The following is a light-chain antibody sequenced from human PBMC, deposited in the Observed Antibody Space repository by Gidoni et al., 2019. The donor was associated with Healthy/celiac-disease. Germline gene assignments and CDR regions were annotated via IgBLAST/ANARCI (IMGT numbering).Light chain of an antibody. J-gene: IGKJ2*01. V-gene: IGKV1-39*01. Sequence: DIDMTQSPSSLSASVGDRVTITCRASQSISSYLNWYQQKPGKAPKLLIYAASSLQSGVPSRFSDSGSGTDFTLTISSLQPEDFATYYCQQSYSTLPYTFGQGTKLEIK. CDR3: QQSYSTLPYT. CDR2: AAS. CDR1: QSISSY.